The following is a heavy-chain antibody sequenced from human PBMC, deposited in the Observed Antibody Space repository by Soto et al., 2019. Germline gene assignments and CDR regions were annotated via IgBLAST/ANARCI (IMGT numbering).Heavy chain of an antibody. J-gene: IGHJ3*01. D-gene: IGHD2-8*01. Sequence: EVQLLESGGGLVRPGGSLRLSCAASGFTFYNYAMNWVRQAPGKGLEWVSTISGGGDGTYYADSVKGRFTISRDNSRNTVYLQMNSLRAEDTPVYYCAKKGLGSLATYCTTGDCHYAFDVWGQGTVVTVSS. CDR3: AKKGLGSLATYCTTGDCHYAFDV. CDR2: ISGGGDGT. CDR1: GFTFYNYA. V-gene: IGHV3-23*01.